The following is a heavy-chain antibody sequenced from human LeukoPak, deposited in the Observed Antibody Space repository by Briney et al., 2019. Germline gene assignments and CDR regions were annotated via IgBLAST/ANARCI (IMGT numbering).Heavy chain of an antibody. Sequence: GGPLRLSCAASGFTLSTYLLSWVRQAPGKGPEWVANIKVDGGETNYVAYVKGRFTISRDNGKNSLYLQMNGLRADDTAVYYCGRGSSAGDYWGQGTLVTVSS. CDR1: GFTLSTYL. J-gene: IGHJ4*02. D-gene: IGHD6-6*01. CDR3: GRGSSAGDY. V-gene: IGHV3-7*01. CDR2: IKVDGGET.